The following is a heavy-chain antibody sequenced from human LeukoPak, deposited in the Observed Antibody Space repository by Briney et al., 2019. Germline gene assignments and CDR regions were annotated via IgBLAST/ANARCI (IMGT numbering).Heavy chain of an antibody. Sequence: SETLSLTCTVSGGSISSYYWSWIRQPPGKGLEWIGYIYYSGSTNYNPSLKSRVTISVDTSKNQFSLKLSSVTAADTAVYYCAREATIFGVVPHWRRGWFDPWGQGTLVTVSS. J-gene: IGHJ5*02. D-gene: IGHD3-3*01. CDR1: GGSISSYY. CDR2: IYYSGST. CDR3: AREATIFGVVPHWRRGWFDP. V-gene: IGHV4-59*01.